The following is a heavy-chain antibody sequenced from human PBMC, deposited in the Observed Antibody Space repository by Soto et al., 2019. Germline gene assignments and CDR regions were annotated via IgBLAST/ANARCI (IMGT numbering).Heavy chain of an antibody. Sequence: SETLSLTCAVYGGSFSGYYWSWIRQPPGKGLEWIGEINHSGSTNYNPSLKSRVTISVDTSKNQFSLKLSSVTAADTAVYYCARDLVSGRDYYYYYGMDVWGQGTTVTVSS. D-gene: IGHD6-19*01. CDR2: INHSGST. CDR3: ARDLVSGRDYYYYYGMDV. V-gene: IGHV4-34*01. J-gene: IGHJ6*02. CDR1: GGSFSGYY.